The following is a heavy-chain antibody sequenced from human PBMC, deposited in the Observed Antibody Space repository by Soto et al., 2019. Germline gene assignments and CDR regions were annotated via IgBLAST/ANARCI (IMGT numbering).Heavy chain of an antibody. CDR3: AVDYYDSSGYLLDYYYYGMDV. J-gene: IGHJ6*02. D-gene: IGHD3-22*01. CDR2: IDPSDSYT. V-gene: IGHV5-10-1*01. CDR1: GYSFTSYW. Sequence: ESLKISCKGSGYSFTSYWISWVRQMPGKGLEWMGRIDPSDSYTNYSPSFQGHVTISADKSISTAYLQWSSLKASDTAMYYCAVDYYDSSGYLLDYYYYGMDVWGQGTTVTVSS.